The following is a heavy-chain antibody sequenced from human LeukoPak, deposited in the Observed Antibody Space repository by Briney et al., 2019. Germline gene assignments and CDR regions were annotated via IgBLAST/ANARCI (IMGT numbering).Heavy chain of an antibody. CDR1: GFTFNTYG. J-gene: IGHJ4*02. CDR2: MKYDGSDI. CDR3: ARASGPFDY. V-gene: IGHV3-33*01. Sequence: PGGSLRLSCAASGFTFNTYGMHWVRQAPGKGLEWVAVMKYDGSDIYYADSVKGRFTISRDNSKNTLYLQMNSLRAEDMAVYYCARASGPFDYWGQGTLVTVSS. D-gene: IGHD1-14*01.